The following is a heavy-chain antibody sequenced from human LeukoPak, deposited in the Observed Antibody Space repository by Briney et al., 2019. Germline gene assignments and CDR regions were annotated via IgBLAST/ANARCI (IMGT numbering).Heavy chain of an antibody. Sequence: PSQTLSLTCTVSGGSISSGSYYWSWIRQPAGKGLEWIGRIYTSGSTNYNPSLKSRVTISVDTSKNQFSLKLSSVTAADTDVYYCARSPYGYSYGYYDYWGQGTLVTVSS. CDR2: IYTSGST. V-gene: IGHV4-61*02. CDR1: GGSISSGSYY. D-gene: IGHD5-18*01. J-gene: IGHJ4*02. CDR3: ARSPYGYSYGYYDY.